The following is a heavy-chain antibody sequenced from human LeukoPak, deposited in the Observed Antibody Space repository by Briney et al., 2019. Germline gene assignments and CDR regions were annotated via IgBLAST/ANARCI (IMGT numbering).Heavy chain of an antibody. J-gene: IGHJ5*02. CDR3: ARDHRQWLPSNWFDP. Sequence: PGGSLRLFCAASGFTFSSYGMHWVRQAPGKGLEWVAVIWYDGSNKYYADSVKGRFTISRDNSKNTLYLQMNSLRAEDTAVYYCARDHRQWLPSNWFDPWGQGTLVTVSS. V-gene: IGHV3-33*01. CDR2: IWYDGSNK. CDR1: GFTFSSYG. D-gene: IGHD6-19*01.